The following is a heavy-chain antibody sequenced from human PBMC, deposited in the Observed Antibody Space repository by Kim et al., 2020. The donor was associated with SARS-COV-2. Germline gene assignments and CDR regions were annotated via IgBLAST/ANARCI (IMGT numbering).Heavy chain of an antibody. D-gene: IGHD5-12*01. CDR2: IRWNGDII. CDR3: AKDHGPTVPYDVLDY. V-gene: IGHV3-9*02. Sequence: GGSLRLSCAASGFTSDDYAMHWVRQTPGKGLEWVSGIRWNGDIIGYAVSVKGRFTISRDNARNSLYLQMNSLRPEDTALYFCAKDHGPTVPYDVLDYWGQGTLVTVSS. J-gene: IGHJ4*02. CDR1: GFTSDDYA.